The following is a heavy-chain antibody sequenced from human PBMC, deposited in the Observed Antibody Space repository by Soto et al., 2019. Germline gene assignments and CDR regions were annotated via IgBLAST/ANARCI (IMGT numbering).Heavy chain of an antibody. CDR2: IYYSGST. CDR1: GGSISSYY. V-gene: IGHV4-59*08. Sequence: QVQLQESGPGLVKPSETLSLTCTVSGGSISSYYWSWIRQPPGKGLEWIGYIYYSGSTNYNPSLKSRATISVDTSKNQFSLKLSSVTAADTAVYYCARHSNYYGDYIFDYWGQGTLVTVSS. J-gene: IGHJ4*02. D-gene: IGHD4-17*01. CDR3: ARHSNYYGDYIFDY.